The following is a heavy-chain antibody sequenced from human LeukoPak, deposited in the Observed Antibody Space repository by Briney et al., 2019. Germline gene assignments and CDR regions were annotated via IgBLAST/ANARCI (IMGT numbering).Heavy chain of an antibody. V-gene: IGHV3-74*01. D-gene: IGHD3-16*01. CDR1: GFTFSDFW. Sequence: PGGSLRLSCAASGFTFSDFWMYWVRQAPGKGLVWISNINEHGTTAYADSVKGRFTISRDNAKNTLYLQMNSLTAEDTAAYYCARVRGGNWGQGTLVTVSS. CDR2: INEHGTT. CDR3: ARVRGGN. J-gene: IGHJ4*02.